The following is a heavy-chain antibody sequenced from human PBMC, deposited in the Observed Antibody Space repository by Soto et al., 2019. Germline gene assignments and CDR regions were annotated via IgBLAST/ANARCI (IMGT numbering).Heavy chain of an antibody. V-gene: IGHV1-46*01. CDR3: ARAAIAGRSVDC. CDR1: GYTFTSYY. J-gene: IGHJ4*02. Sequence: QVQLVQSGAEVKKPGASVKVSCKASGYTFTSYYIHWVRQAPGQGLEWMGIINPSGGITNYAQKSXGXXTMTRGTPTSTVCMVLRSLRSEDTAVYYCARAAIAGRSVDCWGQGTLVTVSS. CDR2: INPSGGIT. D-gene: IGHD6-6*01.